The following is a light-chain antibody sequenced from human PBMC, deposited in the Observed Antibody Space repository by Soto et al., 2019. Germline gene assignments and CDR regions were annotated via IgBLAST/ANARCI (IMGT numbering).Light chain of an antibody. CDR1: QRVRGN. V-gene: IGKV3-15*01. CDR3: QHYDDWPRT. CDR2: GAS. Sequence: EIVMTQSPAALSVSPGERATLSCRASQRVRGNLAWYQQKPGQSPRPLIFGASTRAPGVPDRFSGSGSGPEFILTISSLQSEDFAIYYCQHYDDWPRTSGLGTPVEVK. J-gene: IGKJ1*01.